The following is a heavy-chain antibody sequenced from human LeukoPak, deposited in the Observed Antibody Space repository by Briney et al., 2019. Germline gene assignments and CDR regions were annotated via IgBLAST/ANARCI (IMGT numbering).Heavy chain of an antibody. J-gene: IGHJ5*02. CDR3: ARGKVGILWFGELLSNWFDP. D-gene: IGHD3-10*01. Sequence: GESLKISCKGSGYIFTSYWIGWVRQMPGKGLEWMGIIYPGDSDTRYSPSFQGQVTISADKSISTAYLQWSSLKASDTAMYYCARGKVGILWFGELLSNWFDPWGQGTLVTVSS. CDR2: IYPGDSDT. V-gene: IGHV5-51*01. CDR1: GYIFTSYW.